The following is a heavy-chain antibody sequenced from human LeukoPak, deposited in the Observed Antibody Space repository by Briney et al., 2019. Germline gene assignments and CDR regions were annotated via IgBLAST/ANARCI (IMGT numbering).Heavy chain of an antibody. D-gene: IGHD4-4*01. CDR2: INHSGST. CDR1: GGSFSGYY. V-gene: IGHV4-34*01. J-gene: IGHJ5*02. CDR3: ARAQTTVLGSPVTANNWFDP. Sequence: PSETLSLTCAVYGGSFSGYYWSWIRQPPGKGLEWIGEINHSGSTNYSPSLKSRVTISVDTSKNQFSLKLSSVTAADTAVYYCARAQTTVLGSPVTANNWFDPWGQGTLVTVSS.